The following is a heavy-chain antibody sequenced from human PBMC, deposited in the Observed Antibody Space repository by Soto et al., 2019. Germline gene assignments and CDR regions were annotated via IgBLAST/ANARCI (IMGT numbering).Heavy chain of an antibody. J-gene: IGHJ4*02. D-gene: IGHD3-10*01. V-gene: IGHV4-30-4*01. Sequence: SETLSLTCSVSGGSISSGDYYWSWIRQPPGKGLEWIGYIYYSGSTYYNPSLKSRVTISVDTSKNQFSLKLSSVTAADTAVYYCARHGEPPYFDYWGQRTLVTVSS. CDR1: GGSISSGDYY. CDR2: IYYSGST. CDR3: ARHGEPPYFDY.